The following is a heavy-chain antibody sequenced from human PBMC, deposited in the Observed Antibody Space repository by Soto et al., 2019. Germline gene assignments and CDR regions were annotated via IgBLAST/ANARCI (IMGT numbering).Heavy chain of an antibody. Sequence: GGSLRLSCAASGFTFSSYSMNWVRQAPGKGLEWVSYISSSSSTIYYADSVKGRFTISRDNAKNSLYLQMNSLRDEDTAVYYCARQVYSSGWLPYYYGMDVWGQGTTVTVSS. CDR2: ISSSSSTI. D-gene: IGHD6-19*01. CDR1: GFTFSSYS. J-gene: IGHJ6*02. CDR3: ARQVYSSGWLPYYYGMDV. V-gene: IGHV3-48*02.